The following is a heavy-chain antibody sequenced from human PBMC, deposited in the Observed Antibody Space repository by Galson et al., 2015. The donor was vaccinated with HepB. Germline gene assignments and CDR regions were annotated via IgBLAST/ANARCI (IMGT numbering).Heavy chain of an antibody. CDR3: TRLGDLSGYSSS. J-gene: IGHJ4*02. V-gene: IGHV3-73*01. Sequence: SLRLAGAAAGVTVGGTAIQWVRQTSLKGLEWVGRIRRKAGHYSTAYVASLKGRFTISRDDSKNTAYLHLKSLKTEDTAVYFCTRLGDLSGYSSSWGQGTLVTVSS. D-gene: IGHD6-13*01. CDR1: GVTVGGTA. CDR2: IRRKAGHYST.